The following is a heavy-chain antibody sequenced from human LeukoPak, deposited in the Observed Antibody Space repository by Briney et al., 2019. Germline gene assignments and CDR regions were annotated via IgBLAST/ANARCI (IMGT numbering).Heavy chain of an antibody. CDR1: GFTFSSYS. D-gene: IGHD6-13*01. CDR3: ARDLPTYSSSWYYYYYGMDV. CDR2: ISSSSSYI. J-gene: IGHJ6*02. V-gene: IGHV3-21*01. Sequence: PGGSLRLSCAASGFTFSSYSMNWVRQAPGKGLEWVSSISSSSSYIYYADSVKGRFTISRDNVKNSLYLQMNSLRAEDTAVYYCARDLPTYSSSWYYYYYGMDVWGQGTTVTVSS.